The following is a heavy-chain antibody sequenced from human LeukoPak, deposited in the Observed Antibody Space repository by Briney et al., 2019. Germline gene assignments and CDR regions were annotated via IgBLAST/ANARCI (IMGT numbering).Heavy chain of an antibody. V-gene: IGHV1-8*01. CDR2: MNPNSGDT. J-gene: IGHJ5*02. CDR1: GYTFTSYD. D-gene: IGHD2-2*01. Sequence: ASVKVSCKASGYTFTSYDINWVRQATGQGLGWMGWMNPNSGDTGYAQQFQGRVPMTRNTSVRTAYMALSRLRSEDTAVYYCARVRARDIVVVPAAMWFDPWGQGTLVTVSS. CDR3: ARVRARDIVVVPAAMWFDP.